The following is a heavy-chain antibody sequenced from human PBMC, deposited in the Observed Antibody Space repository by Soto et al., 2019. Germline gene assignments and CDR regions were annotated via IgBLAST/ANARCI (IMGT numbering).Heavy chain of an antibody. D-gene: IGHD6-13*01. Sequence: SETLSLTCAVYGGSFSGYYWSWIRQPPGKGLEWIGEINHSGSTNYNPSLKSRVTISVDTSKNQFSLKLSSVTAADTAVYYCARRGLYSSSWGRQIDYWGQGTLVTVSS. V-gene: IGHV4-34*01. J-gene: IGHJ4*02. CDR2: INHSGST. CDR3: ARRGLYSSSWGRQIDY. CDR1: GGSFSGYY.